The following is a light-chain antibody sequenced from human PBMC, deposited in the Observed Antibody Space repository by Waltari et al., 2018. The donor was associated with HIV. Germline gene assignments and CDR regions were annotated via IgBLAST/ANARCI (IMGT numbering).Light chain of an antibody. CDR1: SSDVGSYNL. CDR2: EVS. V-gene: IGLV2-23*02. Sequence: QSALTQPASVSGSPGQSITISRTGTSSDVGSYNLVSWYQQHPGKAPKLMIYEVSKRPSGVSNRFSGSKSGNTASLTISGLQAEDEADYYCCSYAGSSTWVFGGGTKLTVL. J-gene: IGLJ3*02. CDR3: CSYAGSSTWV.